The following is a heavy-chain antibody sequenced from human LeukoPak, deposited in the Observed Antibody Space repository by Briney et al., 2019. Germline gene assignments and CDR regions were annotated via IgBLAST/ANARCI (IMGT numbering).Heavy chain of an antibody. V-gene: IGHV4-59*01. CDR2: IYYSGST. CDR1: GGPLRNYH. CDR3: ARGYGDYGFDAFDI. J-gene: IGHJ3*02. D-gene: IGHD4-17*01. Sequence: PSETLSLTRPVPGGPLRNYHWSWVRPPPGEGPGLIGYIYYSGSTNYNPSLKSRVTISVDTSKNQFSLKLSSVTAADTAVYYCARGYGDYGFDAFDIWGQGTMVTVSS.